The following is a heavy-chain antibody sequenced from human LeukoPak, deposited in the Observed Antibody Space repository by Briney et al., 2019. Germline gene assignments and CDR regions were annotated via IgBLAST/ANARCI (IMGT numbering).Heavy chain of an antibody. V-gene: IGHV3-43D*03. J-gene: IGHJ4*02. CDR1: GFTFDDYA. CDR3: AKDKTLTGYSSGWYKGSNYYFDY. Sequence: GGSLRLSCAASGFTFDDYAMHWVRHAPGKGLEWVSLISWDGGSTYYADSVKGRFTISRDNSKNSLYLQMNSLRAEDTALYYCAKDKTLTGYSSGWYKGSNYYFDYWGQGTLVTVSS. CDR2: ISWDGGST. D-gene: IGHD6-19*01.